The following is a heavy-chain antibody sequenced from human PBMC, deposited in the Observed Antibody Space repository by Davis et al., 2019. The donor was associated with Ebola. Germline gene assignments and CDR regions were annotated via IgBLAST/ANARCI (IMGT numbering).Heavy chain of an antibody. CDR2: ISSSGSTI. CDR3: ASVVVGATIH. D-gene: IGHD1-26*01. Sequence: GESLKISCAASGFTFSSYAMHWVRQAPGKGLEWVSYISSSGSTIYYADSVKGRFTISRDNAKNSLYLQMNSLRAEDTAVYYCASVVVGATIHWGQGTLVTVSS. J-gene: IGHJ4*02. CDR1: GFTFSSYA. V-gene: IGHV3-48*04.